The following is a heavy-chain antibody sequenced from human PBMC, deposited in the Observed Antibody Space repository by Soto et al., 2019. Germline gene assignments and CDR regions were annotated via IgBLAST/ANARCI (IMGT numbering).Heavy chain of an antibody. CDR1: SDSIAGENW. Sequence: QVQLQESGPGLVKPSETLSLTCTVSSDSIAGENWWSWVRQPPGLGLEWIGEVFHTGGTNYNPSLKRRVTMEVDKSKNQVALELISATAADTAVYYWARVFSSGSGWMYYFDFWGQGTLVSVSS. D-gene: IGHD6-19*01. CDR3: ARVFSSGSGWMYYFDF. CDR2: VFHTGGT. V-gene: IGHV4-4*02. J-gene: IGHJ4*02.